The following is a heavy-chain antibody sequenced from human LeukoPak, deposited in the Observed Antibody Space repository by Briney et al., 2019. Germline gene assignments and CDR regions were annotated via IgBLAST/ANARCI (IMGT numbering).Heavy chain of an antibody. D-gene: IGHD4-17*01. CDR1: GFTFSSYC. V-gene: IGHV3-74*01. J-gene: IGHJ4*02. CDR3: APSCDEFGDSHFDF. CDR2: INSDGSST. Sequence: GASLRLSCAASGFTFSSYCMHWVRQAPGKGLVWVSRINSDGSSTSYAASVKGRFTISRDHAKHPLYLQVNSLRAEDTAVFYCAPSCDEFGDSHFDFWGRGTLVSVFS.